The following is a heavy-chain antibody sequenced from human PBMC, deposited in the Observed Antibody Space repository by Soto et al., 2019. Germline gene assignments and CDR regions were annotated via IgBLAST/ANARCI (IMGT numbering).Heavy chain of an antibody. V-gene: IGHV3-30-3*01. CDR3: AGVYYGGNSVNNY. CDR2: TSYDGSNK. CDR1: GFTFSSFA. Sequence: HPGGSLRLSCAGSGFTFSSFAMSWVRQAPGKGLEWVAATSYDGSNKYYADSVKGRFIISRDNSKNTLDLLLNTLRAEVTAVYYCAGVYYGGNSVNNYWGQGTPVTVSS. J-gene: IGHJ4*02. D-gene: IGHD2-8*01.